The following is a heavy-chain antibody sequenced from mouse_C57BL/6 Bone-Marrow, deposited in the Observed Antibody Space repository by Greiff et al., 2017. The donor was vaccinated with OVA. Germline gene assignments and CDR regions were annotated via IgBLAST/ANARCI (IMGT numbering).Heavy chain of an antibody. Sequence: EVKLVESGGGLVKPGGSLKLSCAASGFTFSDYGMHWVRQAPEKGLEWVAYISSGSSTIYYADTVKGRFTISRDNAKNTLFLQMPSLRSEGTAMYYCARADGGKFAYWGQGTLVTVSA. CDR2: ISSGSSTI. CDR3: ARADGGKFAY. J-gene: IGHJ3*01. CDR1: GFTFSDYG. V-gene: IGHV5-17*01. D-gene: IGHD2-3*01.